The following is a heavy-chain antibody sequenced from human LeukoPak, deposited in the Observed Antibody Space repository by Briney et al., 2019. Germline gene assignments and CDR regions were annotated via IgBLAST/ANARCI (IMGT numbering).Heavy chain of an antibody. V-gene: IGHV3-20*04. CDR3: VRGHNGGPFDH. J-gene: IGHJ4*02. Sequence: GGSLRLSCAASGFTFSSYGMSWVRQAPGKGLEWVSGIIRSGGSTGYADSVNGRFTISRDNAKNSLYLQMNSLRAEDTALYYCVRGHNGGPFDHWGQGIPVTVSS. CDR1: GFTFSSYG. CDR2: IIRSGGST. D-gene: IGHD4-23*01.